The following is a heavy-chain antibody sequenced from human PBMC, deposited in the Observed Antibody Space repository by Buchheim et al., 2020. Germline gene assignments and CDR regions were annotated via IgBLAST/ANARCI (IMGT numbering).Heavy chain of an antibody. CDR1: GFTFSSYG. D-gene: IGHD3-9*01. CDR3: ARDEHYYDILTGYQYYYYYYMDV. CDR2: IWYDGINK. Sequence: QVQLVESGGGVVQPGRSLRLSCAASGFTFSSYGMHWVRQAPGKGLEWVAVIWYDGINKYYADSVKGRFTISRANSKNTLYLQMNSLRAEDTAVYYCARDEHYYDILTGYQYYYYYYMDVWGKGTT. J-gene: IGHJ6*03. V-gene: IGHV3-33*01.